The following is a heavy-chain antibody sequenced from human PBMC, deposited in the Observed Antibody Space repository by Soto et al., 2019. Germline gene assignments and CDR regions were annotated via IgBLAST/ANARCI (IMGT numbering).Heavy chain of an antibody. V-gene: IGHV3-23*01. Sequence: GGSLRLSCAASGFTFSSYAMSWVRQAPGKGLEWVSAISGSGGSTYYADSVKGRFTISRDNSKNTLYLQMNSLRAEDTAVYYCAKNPLPFYCSGGSCYDDWFDPWGQGTLVTVSS. J-gene: IGHJ5*02. CDR3: AKNPLPFYCSGGSCYDDWFDP. D-gene: IGHD2-15*01. CDR2: ISGSGGST. CDR1: GFTFSSYA.